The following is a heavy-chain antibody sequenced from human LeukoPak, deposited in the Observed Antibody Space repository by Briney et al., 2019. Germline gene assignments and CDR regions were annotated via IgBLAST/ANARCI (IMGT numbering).Heavy chain of an antibody. V-gene: IGHV4-4*09. CDR3: ASSSIAARIFDY. J-gene: IGHJ4*02. CDR1: GGSISSYY. D-gene: IGHD6-6*01. CDR2: IYTSGST. Sequence: PSETLSLTCTVSGGSISSYYWSWIRQPPGKGLEWIGYIYTSGSTNYNPSLKSRVTISVDTSKNQFSLKLSSVTAADTAVYYCASSSIAARIFDYWGQGTLVTVSS.